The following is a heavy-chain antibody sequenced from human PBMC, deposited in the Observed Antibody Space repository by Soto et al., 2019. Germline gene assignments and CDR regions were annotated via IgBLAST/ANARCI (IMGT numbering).Heavy chain of an antibody. J-gene: IGHJ5*02. V-gene: IGHV3-23*01. CDR3: ATDRLGSDCGLYDP. D-gene: IGHD4-17*01. CDR2: IGGSDGST. Sequence: EVQLLESGGGLVQPGGSLRLSCAASGFTFSNYAMTWVRQAPGKGLEWVSCIGGSDGSTYYADSVKGRFTISRDNSKNTLHLQKNSLRFEDTAVYDCATDRLGSDCGLYDPWGQGTLVTASS. CDR1: GFTFSNYA.